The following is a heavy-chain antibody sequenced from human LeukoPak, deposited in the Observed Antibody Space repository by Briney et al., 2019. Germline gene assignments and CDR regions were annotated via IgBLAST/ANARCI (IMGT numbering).Heavy chain of an antibody. V-gene: IGHV4-30-4*01. CDR3: ARAEYSSGWYHPDYFDY. CDR1: GGSISSGDYY. D-gene: IGHD6-19*01. CDR2: IYYSGST. Sequence: SETLSLTCTVSGGSISSGDYYWSWIRQPPGKGLEWIGYIYYSGSTYYNPSLKSRVTISVDTSKNQFSLKLSSVTAADTAVYYCARAEYSSGWYHPDYFDYWGQGTLVTVSS. J-gene: IGHJ4*02.